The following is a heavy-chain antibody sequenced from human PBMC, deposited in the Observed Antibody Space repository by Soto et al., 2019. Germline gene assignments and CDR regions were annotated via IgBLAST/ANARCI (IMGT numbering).Heavy chain of an antibody. CDR1: GFTFSSYG. CDR3: ARDADILTGSDAFDI. CDR2: ISYDGSNK. V-gene: IGHV3-30*03. Sequence: ALRLSCAASGFTFSSYGMHWVRQAPGKGLEWVAVISYDGSNKYYADSVKGRFTISRDNSKNTLYLQMNSLRAEDTAVYYCARDADILTGSDAFDIWGQGTMVTVSS. D-gene: IGHD3-9*01. J-gene: IGHJ3*02.